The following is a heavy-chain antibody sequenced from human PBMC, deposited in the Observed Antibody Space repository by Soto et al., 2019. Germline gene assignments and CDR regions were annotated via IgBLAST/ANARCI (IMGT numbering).Heavy chain of an antibody. D-gene: IGHD5-12*01. CDR1: GGSISGYY. CDR2: IYYNGST. Sequence: SETLSLTCTVSGGSISGYYWSWIRQPPGKGLEWIDYIYYNGSTNYNPSLKSRVTISVDTSKNQFSLKLSSVTAADTAVYYCARDSGYGDYYFDDWGQGTLVTVSS. J-gene: IGHJ4*02. CDR3: ARDSGYGDYYFDD. V-gene: IGHV4-59*01.